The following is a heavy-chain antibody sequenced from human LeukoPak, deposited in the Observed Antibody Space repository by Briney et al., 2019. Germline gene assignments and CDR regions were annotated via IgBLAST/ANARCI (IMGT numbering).Heavy chain of an antibody. D-gene: IGHD2-2*01. CDR1: GYTFTSYG. V-gene: IGHV1-18*01. CDR3: ARDGGVVPAAPFDY. Sequence: GASVKVSCKASGYTFTSYGISWVRQAPGQGLEWMGWISAYNGNTNYAQKLQGRVTMTTDTSTSTAYIELRSLRSDDTAVYYCARDGGVVPAAPFDYWGQGTLVTVSS. J-gene: IGHJ4*02. CDR2: ISAYNGNT.